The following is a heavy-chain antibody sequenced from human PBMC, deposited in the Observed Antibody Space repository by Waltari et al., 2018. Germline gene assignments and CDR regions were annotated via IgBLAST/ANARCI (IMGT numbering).Heavy chain of an antibody. CDR3: ARDVMVPAAMSGNKIRTGNY. J-gene: IGHJ4*02. D-gene: IGHD2-2*01. CDR1: GATFSSYA. Sequence: QVQLVQSGAEVKKPGSSLKVSCKASGATFSSYAISWVRPDPGTGLEWPGGMIPIFGTGNYAQKFQGGVTITADESTSTAYMELSSLRSEDTAVYYCARDVMVPAAMSGNKIRTGNYWGQGTLVTVSS. CDR2: MIPIFGTG. V-gene: IGHV1-69*13.